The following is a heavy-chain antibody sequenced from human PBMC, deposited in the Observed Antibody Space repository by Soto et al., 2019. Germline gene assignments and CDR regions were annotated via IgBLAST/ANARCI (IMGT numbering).Heavy chain of an antibody. V-gene: IGHV4-39*01. D-gene: IGHD3-10*01. CDR3: ARHFSAEDQSPMVRGGPYIWNWFDP. CDR1: GGSISSSSYY. J-gene: IGHJ5*02. Sequence: PSETLSLTCTVSGGSISSSSYYWGWIRQPPGKGLEWIGSIYYSGSTYYNPSLKSRVTISVDTSKNQFSLKLSSVTAADTAVYYCARHFSAEDQSPMVRGGPYIWNWFDPWGQGTLVTVSS. CDR2: IYYSGST.